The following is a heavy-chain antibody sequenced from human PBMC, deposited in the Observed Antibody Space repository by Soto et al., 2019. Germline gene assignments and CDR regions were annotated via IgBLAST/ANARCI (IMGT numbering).Heavy chain of an antibody. D-gene: IGHD6-6*01. Sequence: SQTLSLTCAISGDSVSSNSAAWNWIRQSPSRGLEWLGRTYYRSKWYNDYAVSVKSRITINPDTSKNQFSLQLSSVTPEDTAVYYCARVEAARPWGLRAPFDYWGQGTLVTVSS. CDR3: ARVEAARPWGLRAPFDY. J-gene: IGHJ4*02. CDR2: TYYRSKWYN. CDR1: GDSVSSNSAA. V-gene: IGHV6-1*01.